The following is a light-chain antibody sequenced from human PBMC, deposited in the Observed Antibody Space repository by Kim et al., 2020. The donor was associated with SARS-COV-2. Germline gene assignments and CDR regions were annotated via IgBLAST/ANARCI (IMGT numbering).Light chain of an antibody. V-gene: IGKV3-20*01. J-gene: IGKJ2*01. CDR2: AVS. Sequence: EIVLTQSPGTLSLSPGERATLSCRASQSVDSRYFAWYQQKPGQAPRLLIHAVSNRATGIPDRFSGSGSGTDFTLTISRLVPEDFAVYYCQQYGGSPRYSFGQGTKLEI. CDR3: QQYGGSPRYS. CDR1: QSVDSRY.